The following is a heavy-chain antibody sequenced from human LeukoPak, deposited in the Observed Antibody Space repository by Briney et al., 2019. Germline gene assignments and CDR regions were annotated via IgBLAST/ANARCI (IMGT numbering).Heavy chain of an antibody. CDR2: INDSGGT. D-gene: IGHD3-16*02. V-gene: IGHV4-34*01. Sequence: SETLSLTCAVYGGSFSDYYWSWIRQSPGKGLEWIGQINDSGGTNYNPSLKSRVTISVDTSKNHLSLRLRSVTAADTALYYCARFSSHDDAVWGTYHYDCWGQGTQVTVSS. CDR1: GGSFSDYY. J-gene: IGHJ4*02. CDR3: ARFSSHDDAVWGTYHYDC.